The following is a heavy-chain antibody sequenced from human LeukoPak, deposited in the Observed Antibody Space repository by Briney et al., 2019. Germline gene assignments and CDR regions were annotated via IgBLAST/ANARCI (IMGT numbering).Heavy chain of an antibody. J-gene: IGHJ4*02. D-gene: IGHD7-27*01. V-gene: IGHV3-20*04. CDR1: GFTFDAFG. Sequence: GGSLRLSCAASGFTFDAFGMTWVRQAPGKGLEWVSAIRGDAGSTGYADSVKGRFTISRDNAKNSLHLRMNSLRVEDTALYYCARVWAWGSGNYFDNWGQGTLVTVSS. CDR2: IRGDAGST. CDR3: ARVWAWGSGNYFDN.